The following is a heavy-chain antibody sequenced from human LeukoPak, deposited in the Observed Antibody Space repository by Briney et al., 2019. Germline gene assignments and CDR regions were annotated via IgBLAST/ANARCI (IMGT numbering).Heavy chain of an antibody. Sequence: SETLSLTCAVYNGSFSGYYWSWIRQPPGKGLEWIGEINHSGSTNYNPSLKSRVTISVDTSKNQFSLKLSSVTAADTAVYYCARGVIDRGRDGYPNTMDVWGKGTTVAVSS. V-gene: IGHV4-34*01. CDR2: INHSGST. D-gene: IGHD5-24*01. J-gene: IGHJ6*04. CDR3: ARGVIDRGRDGYPNTMDV. CDR1: NGSFSGYY.